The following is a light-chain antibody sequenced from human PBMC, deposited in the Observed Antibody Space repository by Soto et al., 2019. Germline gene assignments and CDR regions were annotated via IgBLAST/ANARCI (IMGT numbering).Light chain of an antibody. Sequence: QSALTQSSSASAYLGSSVKLTCILSSGHSTYIIAWHQQQPGKAPRFLMTLDRSGSYNRGSGVPDRFSGSSSGADRYLTISNLQFEDEGDYYCETWYSNTHKVFGGGTKLTVL. CDR1: SGHSTYI. CDR3: ETWYSNTHKV. CDR2: LDRSGSY. J-gene: IGLJ3*02. V-gene: IGLV4-60*02.